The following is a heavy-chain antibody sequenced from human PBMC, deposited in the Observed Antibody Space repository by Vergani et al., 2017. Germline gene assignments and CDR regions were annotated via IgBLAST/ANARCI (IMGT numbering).Heavy chain of an antibody. V-gene: IGHV3-30*02. CDR3: ARDTVTGSRYFDY. J-gene: IGHJ4*02. D-gene: IGHD6-19*01. Sequence: VQLVESGGGLVKPGGSLRLSCAASGFTFSNYGMHWVRQAPGKGLEWVTFIRYDGSNTYYADSVKGRFTISRDNSKNTLFLQMNSLRPEDTAVYYCARDTVTGSRYFDYWGQGTLVTVSS. CDR1: GFTFSNYG. CDR2: IRYDGSNT.